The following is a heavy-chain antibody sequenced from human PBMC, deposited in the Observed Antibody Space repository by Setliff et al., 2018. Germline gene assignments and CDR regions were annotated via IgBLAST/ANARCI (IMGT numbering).Heavy chain of an antibody. J-gene: IGHJ4*02. V-gene: IGHV1-18*04. Sequence: GYTFTSYYMYWLRQAPGQGLEWMGYINTDNGVTYYAQKFLDRLTMTTDTSTSTAYMELKDLTSDDTALYYCARINFYVSSGFYYASDYWGQGTLVTVSS. CDR2: INTDNGVT. CDR1: GYTFTSYY. D-gene: IGHD3-22*01. CDR3: ARINFYVSSGFYYASDY.